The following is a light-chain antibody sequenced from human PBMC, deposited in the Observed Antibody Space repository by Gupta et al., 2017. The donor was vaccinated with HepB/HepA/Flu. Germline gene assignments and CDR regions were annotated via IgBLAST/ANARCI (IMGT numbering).Light chain of an antibody. J-gene: IGKJ2*01. CDR2: GTY. CDR3: QQYNNWPYT. Sequence: ETIMTQSPATLSVSPGERANVSCRATQSIGKNLAWYQQRPGQAPRLLIYGTYTGATGIPARFTGSGSGTEFTLTINSLQSEDFAIYYCQQYNNWPYTFGPGTKVEIK. CDR1: QSIGKN. V-gene: IGKV3-15*01.